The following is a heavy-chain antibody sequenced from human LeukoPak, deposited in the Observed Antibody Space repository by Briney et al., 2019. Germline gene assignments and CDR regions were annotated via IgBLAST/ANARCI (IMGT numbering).Heavy chain of an antibody. CDR2: INPNSGGT. Sequence: GASVKVSCKASGYTFTGYYMHWVRQAPGQGLEWMGWINPNSGGTNYAQKFQGRVTMTRDTSISTAYMELSRLRSDDTAVYYCASQIIAGFGELLLPTDYWGQGTLVTVSS. CDR1: GYTFTGYY. D-gene: IGHD3-10*01. J-gene: IGHJ4*02. CDR3: ASQIIAGFGELLLPTDY. V-gene: IGHV1-2*02.